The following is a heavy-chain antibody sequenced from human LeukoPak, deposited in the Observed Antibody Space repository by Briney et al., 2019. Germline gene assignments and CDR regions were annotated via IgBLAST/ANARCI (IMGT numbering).Heavy chain of an antibody. CDR3: AREIDGGEDY. J-gene: IGHJ4*02. Sequence: GGSLRLSCAASGFTFSSYAMHWVRQAPGKGLEWVAIISYNGRNRYYADSLKGRFTISRDNSKNTLYLQMNSLSPEDTALYYCAREIDGGEDYWGQGTLVTVSS. CDR1: GFTFSSYA. V-gene: IGHV3-30*04. D-gene: IGHD3-16*01. CDR2: ISYNGRNR.